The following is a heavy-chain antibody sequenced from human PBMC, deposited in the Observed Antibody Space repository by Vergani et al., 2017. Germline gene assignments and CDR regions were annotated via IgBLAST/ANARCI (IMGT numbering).Heavy chain of an antibody. Sequence: QVQLQQWGAGVVKPSGTLSLTCAVFGESFSSFYWSWIRQPPGKGLEWIGEINNDGHTNYNPSLESRVTVSRDTAKNQFSLNLMSVTAADTAVYYCARARLYCSSNSCHRWFLDLWGRGSLVTVSS. CDR1: GESFSSFY. J-gene: IGHJ2*01. D-gene: IGHD2-2*01. V-gene: IGHV4-34*02. CDR3: ARARLYCSSNSCHRWFLDL. CDR2: INNDGHT.